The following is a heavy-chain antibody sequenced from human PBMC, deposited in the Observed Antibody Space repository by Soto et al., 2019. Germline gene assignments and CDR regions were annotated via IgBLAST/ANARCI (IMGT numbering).Heavy chain of an antibody. J-gene: IGHJ5*02. CDR3: AGRTSLTSVEIFSVVLPPHSSIDP. D-gene: IGHD3-3*01. Sequence: SETLSLTCSVSGGSISNPIYYWAWIRQPPGKGLEWIGSIFYSGSAYYNPSLKSRVTMSVDTSQNQFSLKLSSVTAADTAVYYCAGRTSLTSVEIFSVVLPPHSSIDP. V-gene: IGHV4-39*01. CDR2: IFYSGSA. CDR1: GGSISNPIYY.